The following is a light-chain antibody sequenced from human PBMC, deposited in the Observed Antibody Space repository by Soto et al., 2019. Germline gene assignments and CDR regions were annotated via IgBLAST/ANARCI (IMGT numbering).Light chain of an antibody. CDR1: QSISSW. J-gene: IGKJ1*01. CDR3: QQYNSYPWT. Sequence: DIQMTQSPSTLSASVGDGVTITCRASQSISSWLAWYQQKPGKAPKLLIYKASSVESGVPSRFSGSGSGTEFTLTNSSLQPDDFATYYGQQYNSYPWTCGQGTKVEIK. V-gene: IGKV1-5*03. CDR2: KAS.